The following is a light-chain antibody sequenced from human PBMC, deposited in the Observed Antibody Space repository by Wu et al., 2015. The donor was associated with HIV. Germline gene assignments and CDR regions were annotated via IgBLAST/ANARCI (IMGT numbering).Light chain of an antibody. J-gene: IGKJ4*01. Sequence: EIVMTQSPATLSVSPGERATLSCRASQSVSSNLAWYQQKPGQAPRLLIYGASTRATGITARFSGSGSGTEFTLTITRLESEDFAVYYCQQYDNSPPTFGGGAKVEIK. CDR2: GAS. CDR1: QSVSSN. CDR3: QQYDNSPPT. V-gene: IGKV3-15*01.